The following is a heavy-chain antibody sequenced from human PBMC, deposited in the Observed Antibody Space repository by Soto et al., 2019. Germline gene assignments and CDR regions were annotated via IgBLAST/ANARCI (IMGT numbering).Heavy chain of an antibody. CDR2: INSDGSST. CDR1: GFTFSSYW. J-gene: IGHJ6*02. V-gene: IGHV3-74*01. D-gene: IGHD2-15*01. Sequence: SLRLSCAASGFTFSSYWMHWVRQAPGKGLVWVSRINSDGSSTSYADSVKGRFTISRDNAKNTLYLQMNSLRAEDTAVYYCARRGGYYYGMDVWGQGTTVTVSS. CDR3: ARRGGYYYGMDV.